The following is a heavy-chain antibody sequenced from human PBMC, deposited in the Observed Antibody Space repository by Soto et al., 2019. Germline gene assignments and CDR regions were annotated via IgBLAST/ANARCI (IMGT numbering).Heavy chain of an antibody. CDR1: GFTFDDYA. V-gene: IGHV3-9*01. CDR3: AKVISYDSSGYDGPLDY. D-gene: IGHD3-22*01. Sequence: EVQLVESGGGLVQPGRSLRLSCAASGFTFDDYAMHWVRQDPGKGLEWVSGISWNSGSIGYADSVKGRFTISRDNAKNSLYLQMNSLRAEDTALYYCAKVISYDSSGYDGPLDYWGQGTLVTVSS. J-gene: IGHJ4*02. CDR2: ISWNSGSI.